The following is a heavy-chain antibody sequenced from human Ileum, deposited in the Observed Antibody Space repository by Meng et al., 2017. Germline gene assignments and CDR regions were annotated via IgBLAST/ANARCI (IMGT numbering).Heavy chain of an antibody. J-gene: IGHJ4*02. Sequence: ASVKVFCKASGYTFTSDYMHWVRQAPGQGLEWMGIINPSGGRISYAQKSQGRVNMTRDTSTSTVYMELSSLRSEDRAVYYCERDLEVGATTEIDYWGQGTLVTVSS. D-gene: IGHD1-26*01. CDR1: GYTFTSDY. CDR3: ERDLEVGATTEIDY. V-gene: IGHV1-46*01. CDR2: INPSGGRI.